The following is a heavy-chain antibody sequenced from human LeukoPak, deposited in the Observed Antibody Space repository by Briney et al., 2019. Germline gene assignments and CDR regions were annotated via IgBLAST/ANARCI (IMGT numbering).Heavy chain of an antibody. CDR1: GFTFTSYG. CDR2: IRSDGSDK. Sequence: QTGGSLRLSCAASGFTFTSYGMHWVRQAPGEGLEWVSFIRSDGSDKYYADSVKGRFTISRDNSKNTLYLQMNSLRAEDTAVYYCAKEEEEVRGLITHYYYYYMDVWGKGTTVTISS. CDR3: AKEEEEVRGLITHYYYYYMDV. J-gene: IGHJ6*03. V-gene: IGHV3-30*02. D-gene: IGHD3-10*01.